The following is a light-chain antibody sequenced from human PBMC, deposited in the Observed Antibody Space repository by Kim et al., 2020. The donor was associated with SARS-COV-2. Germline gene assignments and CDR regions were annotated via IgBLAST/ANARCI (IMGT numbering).Light chain of an antibody. Sequence: PGERATLSCRASQSISSEFLAWYQQISGQPPRLLIFGASNRAAGMPDRFSGGGSGTDFTLTITRLEPADSGVYYCQQYTTSPPAYTFGQGTKLEI. V-gene: IGKV3-20*01. CDR1: QSISSEF. CDR2: GAS. CDR3: QQYTTSPPAYT. J-gene: IGKJ2*01.